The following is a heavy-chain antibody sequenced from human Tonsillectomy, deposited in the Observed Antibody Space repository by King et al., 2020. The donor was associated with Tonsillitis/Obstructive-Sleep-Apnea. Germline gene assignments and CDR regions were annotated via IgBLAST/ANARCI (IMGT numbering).Heavy chain of an antibody. V-gene: IGHV3-23*04. CDR2: ISGSGAIT. Sequence: VQLVESGGGLIQPGGSLRLSCAASGFTFSTYAMSWVRQAPGKGLEWVSGISGSGAITDYADSVKGRFSISRDNSKNALYLQLNSLRAEDTAVYYCARGRSCGGSCYTLLDSWGQGTLVTVSS. D-gene: IGHD2-21*01. J-gene: IGHJ4*02. CDR3: ARGRSCGGSCYTLLDS. CDR1: GFTFSTYA.